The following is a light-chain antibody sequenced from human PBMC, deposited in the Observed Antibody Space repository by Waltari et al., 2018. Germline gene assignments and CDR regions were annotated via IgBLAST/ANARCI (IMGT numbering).Light chain of an antibody. CDR3: QQVNTYPLT. CDR2: AAS. J-gene: IGKJ4*01. V-gene: IGKV1-9*01. CDR1: QGVGSY. Sequence: DVPLTQSPSFPSASVGDRVPLTCRASQGVGSYLAWYQQKPGEAPKLLIHAASTLQSGVPSRFSGSSSGTEFTLTVSSLQPEDFGTYYCQQVNTYPLTFGGGTKVEI.